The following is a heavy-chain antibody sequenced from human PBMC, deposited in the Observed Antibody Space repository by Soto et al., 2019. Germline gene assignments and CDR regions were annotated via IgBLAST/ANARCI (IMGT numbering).Heavy chain of an antibody. D-gene: IGHD2-2*01. CDR3: ARLGGYRSSTNCYGYYGMDV. Sequence: SETLSLTCTVSGGFISTGPYSGGRIRQPTGEGLEWIGTFYYSERTHYNPSLESRVTISVDTSKNQFSLKVSSVTVADTAVYYCARLGGYRSSTNCYGYYGMDVWGRGTTVTVS. V-gene: IGHV4-39*01. CDR2: FYYSERT. J-gene: IGHJ6*02. CDR1: GGFISTGPYS.